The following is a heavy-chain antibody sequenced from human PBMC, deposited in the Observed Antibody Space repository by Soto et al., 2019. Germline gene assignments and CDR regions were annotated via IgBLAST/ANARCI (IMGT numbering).Heavy chain of an antibody. CDR3: ATTEYDFWSGYNNWFDP. D-gene: IGHD3-3*01. Sequence: ASVKVSCKASGYTFTSYGINWMRQAPRQGLEWMGWISTYNSHTNYAQKLQGRVTMTTDTSTSTAYMELRSLRSDDTAVYYCATTEYDFWSGYNNWFDPWGQGTLVTVSS. CDR2: ISTYNSHT. J-gene: IGHJ5*02. CDR1: GYTFTSYG. V-gene: IGHV1-18*01.